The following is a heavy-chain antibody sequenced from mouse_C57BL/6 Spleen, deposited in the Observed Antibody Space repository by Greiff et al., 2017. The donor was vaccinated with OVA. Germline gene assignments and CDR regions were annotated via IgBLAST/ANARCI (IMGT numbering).Heavy chain of an antibody. Sequence: EVKLLESGPGLVKPSQSLSLTCSVTGYSITSGYYWNWIRQFPGNKLEWMGYISYDGSNNYNPSLKNRISITRDTSKNQFFLKLNSVTTEDTATYYCARDRSSYYYFDYWGQGTTLTVSS. J-gene: IGHJ2*01. CDR3: ARDRSSYYYFDY. V-gene: IGHV3-6*01. CDR1: GYSITSGYY. CDR2: ISYDGSN. D-gene: IGHD1-1*01.